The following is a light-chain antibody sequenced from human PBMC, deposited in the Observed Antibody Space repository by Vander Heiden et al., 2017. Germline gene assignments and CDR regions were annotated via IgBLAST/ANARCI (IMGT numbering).Light chain of an antibody. J-gene: IGKJ2*01. CDR3: HQSYRTPYT. CDR1: QSISSY. Sequence: DIQMTQSPSSLSASVGDRVTITCRASQSISSYLNWYQQKPGKAPKLLIYAASSFQSGVPSRCTGSGSGTDVTLTISSMQPEDFATYYCHQSYRTPYTFGQGTKLETK. V-gene: IGKV1-39*01. CDR2: AAS.